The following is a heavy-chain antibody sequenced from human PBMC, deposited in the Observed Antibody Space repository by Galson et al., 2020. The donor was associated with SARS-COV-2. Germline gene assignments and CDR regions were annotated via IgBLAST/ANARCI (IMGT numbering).Heavy chain of an antibody. CDR3: AALVVGEGIFYHYYYGTDV. CDR1: GGSITNAGYY. J-gene: IGHJ6*02. V-gene: IGHV4-30-4*01. CDR2: VFYSGSA. D-gene: IGHD2-15*01. Sequence: SETLSLICTVSGGSITNAGYYWSWIRQSPGKGLEWIGFVFYSGSAYYNPSLKSRVSISIDTSKSQFSLSLKSVTAADTAVYYCAALVVGEGIFYHYYYGTDVWGQGTTVTVSS.